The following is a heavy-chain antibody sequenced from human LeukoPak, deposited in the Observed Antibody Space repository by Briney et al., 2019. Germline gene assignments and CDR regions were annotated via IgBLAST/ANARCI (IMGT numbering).Heavy chain of an antibody. CDR3: AKGIYGDYVPLDY. CDR2: ISGSDGST. Sequence: GGSLRLSCAASGFTFSSSAMTWVRQAPGKGLEWVSGISGSDGSTYYADSVKGRFTISRDNSKNTLYLQMNSLRAEDTAVYYCAKGIYGDYVPLDYWGPGTLVTVSS. J-gene: IGHJ4*02. V-gene: IGHV3-23*01. CDR1: GFTFSSSA. D-gene: IGHD4-17*01.